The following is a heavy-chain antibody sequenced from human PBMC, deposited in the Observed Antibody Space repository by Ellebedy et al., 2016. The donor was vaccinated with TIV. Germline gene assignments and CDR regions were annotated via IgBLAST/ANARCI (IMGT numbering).Heavy chain of an antibody. CDR2: IYYSGST. V-gene: IGHV4-59*01. J-gene: IGHJ4*02. D-gene: IGHD2-15*01. CDR1: GGSIHNYY. CDR3: ARRIGYFDY. Sequence: MPSETLSLTCTVSGGSIHNYYWSWIRQPPGKGPEWIGHIYYSGSTNYNPSLKSRITISVDTSKNQFSQKQSSVTAADTAVYYCARRIGYFDYWGQGTLVAVSS.